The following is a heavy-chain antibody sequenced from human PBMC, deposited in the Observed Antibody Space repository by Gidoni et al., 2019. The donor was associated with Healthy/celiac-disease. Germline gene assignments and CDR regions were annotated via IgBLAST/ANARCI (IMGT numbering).Heavy chain of an antibody. CDR2: IAYDGSKK. D-gene: IGHD1-26*01. Sequence: QVQLVQSGGGVVQPGRSLRLSCAASGFTFSSYAMHWVRQAPGKGLEWVAVIAYDGSKKYYADAGKGRFTISRDNSKNTLYLQMNSLRAEDTAVYYCARDEAPQVGPWYYFDYWGQGTLVTVSS. V-gene: IGHV3-30-3*01. CDR1: GFTFSSYA. CDR3: ARDEAPQVGPWYYFDY. J-gene: IGHJ4*02.